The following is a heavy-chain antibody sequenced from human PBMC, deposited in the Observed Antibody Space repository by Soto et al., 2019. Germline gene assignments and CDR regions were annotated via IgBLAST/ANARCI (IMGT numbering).Heavy chain of an antibody. V-gene: IGHV3-21*01. CDR2: ISSSSSYI. CDR1: GFTFSSYS. J-gene: IGHJ3*02. CDR3: ARDLHYAFDN. Sequence: GGSLRLSCAASGFTFSSYSMNWVRQAPGKGLEWVSSISSSSSYIYYADSVKGRFTISRDNAKNSLYLQMTSLRAEDTAGYYCARDLHYAFDNWGQGTMVTVSS.